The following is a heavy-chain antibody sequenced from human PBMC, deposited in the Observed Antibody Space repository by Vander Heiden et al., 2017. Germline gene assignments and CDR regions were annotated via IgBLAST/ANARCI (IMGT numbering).Heavy chain of an antibody. CDR2: IKQDGSEK. CDR3: AREISSSWYYYGMDV. D-gene: IGHD6-13*01. J-gene: IGHJ6*02. CDR1: GFTFSGYW. V-gene: IGHV3-7*01. Sequence: EVQLVESGGGLVQPGGSLRLSCAAYGFTFSGYWMSWGRQAPGKGLEWVANIKQDGSEKYYVDSVKGRFTISRDNAKNSLYLQMNSLRAEDTAVYYCAREISSSWYYYGMDVWGQGTTVTVSS.